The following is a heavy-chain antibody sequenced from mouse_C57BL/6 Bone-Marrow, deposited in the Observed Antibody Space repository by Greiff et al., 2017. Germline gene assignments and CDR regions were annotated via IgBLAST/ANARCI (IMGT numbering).Heavy chain of an antibody. CDR1: GYTFTDYY. CDR3: ARSANFDY. CDR2: INPNNGGT. J-gene: IGHJ2*01. Sequence: VQLQQSGPELVKPGASVKISCKASGYTFTDYYMNWVKQSHGKSLEWIGDINPNNGGTSYNQKFKGKATLTVDKSSSTAYMELRSLTSEDSSVXYCARSANFDYWGQGTTLTVSS. V-gene: IGHV1-26*01. D-gene: IGHD3-3*01.